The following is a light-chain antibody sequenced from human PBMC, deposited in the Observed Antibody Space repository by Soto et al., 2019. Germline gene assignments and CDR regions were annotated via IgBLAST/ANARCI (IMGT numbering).Light chain of an antibody. CDR1: SSNIGSNT. Sequence: QSVLTQPPTASGTAGRRVTISCSGSSSNIGSNTVDCYQQLPGTAPKLLIYRNNQRPAGAPDRFSGSESGTSASLAISGLQCEDETDYCCATWDDNLNGYVFGTGTKATVL. CDR2: RNN. CDR3: ATWDDNLNGYV. V-gene: IGLV1-44*01. J-gene: IGLJ1*01.